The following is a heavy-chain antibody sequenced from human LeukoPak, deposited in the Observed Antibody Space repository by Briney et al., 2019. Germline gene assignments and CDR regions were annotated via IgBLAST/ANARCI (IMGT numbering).Heavy chain of an antibody. CDR1: GGSISSYY. J-gene: IGHJ6*03. CDR2: IYYSGST. V-gene: IGHV4-59*01. CDR3: ARIVVVNSYYYYYYMDV. Sequence: SETLSLTCTVSGGSISSYYWSWIRQPPGKGLEWIGYIYYSGSTNYNPSLKSRVTISVDTSKNQFSLKLSSMTAADTAVYYCARIVVVNSYYYYYYMDVWGKGTTVTVSS. D-gene: IGHD3-22*01.